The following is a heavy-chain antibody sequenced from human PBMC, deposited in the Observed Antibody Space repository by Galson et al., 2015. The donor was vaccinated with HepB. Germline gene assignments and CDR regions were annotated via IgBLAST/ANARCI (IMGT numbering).Heavy chain of an antibody. CDR2: IYSGGTT. Sequence: SLRLSCAASGFTVSSKYMTWVRQAPGKGLEWVSVIYSGGTTNYADSVKGRFSIPRDNSKNTVNLQMNSLRVEDTAVYYCARGGLAGSNGAYGMDVWGQGTTVTVSS. J-gene: IGHJ6*02. CDR3: ARGGLAGSNGAYGMDV. V-gene: IGHV3-53*01. CDR1: GFTVSSKY. D-gene: IGHD2-8*01.